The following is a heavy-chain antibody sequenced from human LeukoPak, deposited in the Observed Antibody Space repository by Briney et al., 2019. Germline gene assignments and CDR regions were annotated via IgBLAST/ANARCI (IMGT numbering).Heavy chain of an antibody. CDR1: GGSISSSSYY. D-gene: IGHD5-12*01. J-gene: IGHJ6*02. V-gene: IGHV4-39*07. Sequence: SETLSLTCTVSGGSISSSSYYWGWIRQPPGKGLEWIGSIYYSGSTNYNPSLKSRVTISVDTSKNQFSLKLSSVTAADTAVYYCARAESGGYDRSYYYGMDVWGQGTTVTVSS. CDR2: IYYSGST. CDR3: ARAESGGYDRSYYYGMDV.